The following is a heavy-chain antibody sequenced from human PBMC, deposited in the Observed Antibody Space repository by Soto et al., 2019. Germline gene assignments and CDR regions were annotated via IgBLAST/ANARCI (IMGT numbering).Heavy chain of an antibody. Sequence: QVQLVQSGAEVKKPGASVKVSCKASGYTFTSFGITWVRQALGQGLEWLGWSSPYNGNTHYVQKFQGRVTMTTDTSTGTAYRELRSVRSDDTAVYYCARGGLGYCSGGRCPRTWFDPWGQGTLVTVSS. V-gene: IGHV1-18*01. CDR1: GYTFTSFG. J-gene: IGHJ5*02. CDR3: ARGGLGYCSGGRCPRTWFDP. CDR2: SSPYNGNT. D-gene: IGHD2-15*01.